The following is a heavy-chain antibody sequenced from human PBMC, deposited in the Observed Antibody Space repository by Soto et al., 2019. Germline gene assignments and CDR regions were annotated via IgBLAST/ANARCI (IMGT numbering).Heavy chain of an antibody. CDR3: TKDVTGDIGADF. CDR1: GFAFSNCA. Sequence: GGSLRLSCAASGFAFSNCAMSWVRQAPGKGLEWVSTIKTSGDTTFYADPVKGRFTTSRDDSKNTLYLQMNSLRAEDTATCYCTKDVTGDIGADFWGQGTPVTVSS. D-gene: IGHD2-21*02. J-gene: IGHJ4*02. V-gene: IGHV3-23*05. CDR2: IKTSGDTT.